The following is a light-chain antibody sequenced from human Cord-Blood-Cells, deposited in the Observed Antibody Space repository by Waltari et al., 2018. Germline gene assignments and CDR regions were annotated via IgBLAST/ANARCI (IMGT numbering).Light chain of an antibody. V-gene: IGLV3-27*01. CDR2: KDS. Sequence: SYELTQPSSVSVSPGQTARITCSGDVLAKKYARGFQQKPGQAPVLVIYKDSERPSGIPARFSGSSSGTTVTLTISGAQVEDEADYYCYSAADNNLRVFGGGTKLTVL. CDR3: YSAADNNLRV. J-gene: IGLJ2*01. CDR1: VLAKKY.